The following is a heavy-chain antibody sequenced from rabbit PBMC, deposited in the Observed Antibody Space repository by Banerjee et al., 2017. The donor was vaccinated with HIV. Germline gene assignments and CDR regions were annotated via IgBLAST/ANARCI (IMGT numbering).Heavy chain of an antibody. D-gene: IGHD8-1*01. V-gene: IGHV1S40*01. CDR3: ARGGVGTTYPYGGMDL. CDR1: GFTLSSGYY. CDR2: INTGSGSA. J-gene: IGHJ6*01. Sequence: QSLEESGGDLVKPEGSLTLSCKASGFTLSSGYYMCWVRQAPGKGLEWIGCINTGSGSAYYASWVIRRFTISKTSSTTVTLQMTSLTAADTATYFCARGGVGTTYPYGGMDLWGPGTLVTVS.